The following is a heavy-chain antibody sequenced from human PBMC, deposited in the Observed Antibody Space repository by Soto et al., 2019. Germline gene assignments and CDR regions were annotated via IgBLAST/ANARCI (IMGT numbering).Heavy chain of an antibody. J-gene: IGHJ6*02. Sequence: QVQLQQWGAGLLKPSETLSLTCAVYGGSFSGYYWSWIRQPPGKGLEWIGEINHSGSTNYNPSLKSRVTISVDTSKNPFSLKLSSVTAADTAVYYCARSDRGSGSYSAYYYYGMDVWGQGTTVTVSS. CDR3: ARSDRGSGSYSAYYYYGMDV. CDR1: GGSFSGYY. D-gene: IGHD3-10*01. V-gene: IGHV4-34*01. CDR2: INHSGST.